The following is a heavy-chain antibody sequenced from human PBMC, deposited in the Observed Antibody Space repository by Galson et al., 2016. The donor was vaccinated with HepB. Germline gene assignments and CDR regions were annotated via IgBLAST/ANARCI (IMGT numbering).Heavy chain of an antibody. D-gene: IGHD1-1*01. CDR2: TYYRSKWYN. J-gene: IGHJ3*02. V-gene: IGHV6-1*01. Sequence: CAISGDSVFSTSVAWNWIRQSPSRGLEWLGRTYYRSKWYNNYAVSVKSRITVSLDTSTDHLSLQLYSVTPEDTAVYYCARGGYSGFDIWGQGTMVTISS. CDR1: GDSVFSTSVA. CDR3: ARGGYSGFDI.